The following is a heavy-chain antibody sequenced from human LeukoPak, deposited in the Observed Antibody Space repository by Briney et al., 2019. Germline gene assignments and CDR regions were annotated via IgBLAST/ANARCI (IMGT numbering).Heavy chain of an antibody. CDR1: GFTFSSYA. Sequence: PGGSQRLSCAASGFTFSSYAMSWVRQAPGKGLEWVSAISGSGGSTYYADSVKGRFTISRDNSKNTLYLQMSSLRAEDTAVYYCAKDPVDSSSWTVYDYWGQGTLITVSS. J-gene: IGHJ4*02. D-gene: IGHD6-13*01. V-gene: IGHV3-23*01. CDR3: AKDPVDSSSWTVYDY. CDR2: ISGSGGST.